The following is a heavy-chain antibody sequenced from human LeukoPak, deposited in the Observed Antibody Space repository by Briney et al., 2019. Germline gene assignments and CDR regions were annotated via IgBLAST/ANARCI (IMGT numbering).Heavy chain of an antibody. CDR2: IYSGGYT. V-gene: IGHV3-53*01. D-gene: IGHD6-13*01. J-gene: IGHJ4*02. CDR3: ASAIGSIWYEFDY. CDR1: GFTFSSYA. Sequence: GGSLRLSCAASGFTFSSYAMSWVCQAPGRGLEWVSVIYSGGYTYYAGSVKGRFTISRDNSKNTLYLQMNSLRADDTAVYYCASAIGSIWYEFDYWGQGTLVTVSS.